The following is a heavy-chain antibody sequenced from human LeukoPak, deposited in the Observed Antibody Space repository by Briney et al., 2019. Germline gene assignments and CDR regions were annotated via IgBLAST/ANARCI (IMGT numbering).Heavy chain of an antibody. CDR1: GFTFSSYG. CDR2: LRYDGSNK. D-gene: IGHD4-17*01. Sequence: PGGSLRLSCAASGFTFSSYGMSWVRQAPGKGLEWVAFLRYDGSNKDYADSVKGRFSISRDNSKNTLFLQMNSLRAEDTAVYYCTSRDYGDSYYYYYMDVWGKGTTVTISS. CDR3: TSRDYGDSYYYYYMDV. J-gene: IGHJ6*03. V-gene: IGHV3-30*02.